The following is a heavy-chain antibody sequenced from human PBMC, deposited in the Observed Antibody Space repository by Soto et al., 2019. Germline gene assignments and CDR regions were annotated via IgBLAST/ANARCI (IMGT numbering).Heavy chain of an antibody. J-gene: IGHJ6*03. D-gene: IGHD2-8*01. Sequence: GESLKISCKGSGYSFTSYWIGWVRQMPGKGLEWMGIIYPGDSDTRYSPSFQGQVTISADKSISTAYLQWSSLKASDTAMYYCARPAWRDCTNGVCYLPTDYYYYMDVWGKGTTVTVSS. V-gene: IGHV5-51*01. CDR3: ARPAWRDCTNGVCYLPTDYYYYMDV. CDR2: IYPGDSDT. CDR1: GYSFTSYW.